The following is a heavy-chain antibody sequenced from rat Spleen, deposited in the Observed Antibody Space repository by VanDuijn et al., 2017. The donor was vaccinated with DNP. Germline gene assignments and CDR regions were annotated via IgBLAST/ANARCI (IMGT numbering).Heavy chain of an antibody. J-gene: IGHJ2*01. CDR3: ARNYDYYGYFDY. V-gene: IGHV2-63*01. CDR2: MRYNGDT. Sequence: VQLKESGPGLVQPSQTLSLTCTVSGFSLTSYNVYWVRQSPGKGLEWMGKMRYNGDTSYNSLLKSRLSISRDISKSQVFLQMNRLQTEDTAMYFCARNYDYYGYFDYWGQGVVVTVSS. CDR1: GFSLTSYN. D-gene: IGHD1-12*01.